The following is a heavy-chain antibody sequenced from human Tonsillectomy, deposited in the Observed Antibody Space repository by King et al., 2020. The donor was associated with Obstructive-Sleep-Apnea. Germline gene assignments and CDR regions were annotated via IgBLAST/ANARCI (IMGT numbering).Heavy chain of an antibody. CDR2: INPNSGGT. Sequence: VQLVQSGAEVKKPGASVKVSCKASGYTFTGYYMHWVRQAPGQGLEWMGWINPNSGGTNYAQKFQGWVTLTRDTSISTAYMELSRLRPDDTAVYYCARERRYCSSTSCYVMEFGWFDPWGQGTLVTVSS. J-gene: IGHJ5*02. CDR1: GYTFTGYY. V-gene: IGHV1-2*04. CDR3: ARERRYCSSTSCYVMEFGWFDP. D-gene: IGHD2-2*01.